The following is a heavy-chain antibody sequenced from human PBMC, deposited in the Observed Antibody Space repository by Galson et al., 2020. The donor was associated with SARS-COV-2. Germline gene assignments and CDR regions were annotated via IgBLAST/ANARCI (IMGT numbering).Heavy chain of an antibody. CDR2: IGTAGDT. D-gene: IGHD1-26*01. V-gene: IGHV3-13*01. Sequence: SCAASGFTFSSYDMHWVRQATGKGLEWVSAIGTAGDTYYQGSVNGRFTISRENAKNSLYLQMNSLRAGDTAVYYCARGQYGVGATTVAFFIWSQGTMVAV. J-gene: IGHJ3*02. CDR1: GFTFSSYD. CDR3: ARGQYGVGATTVAFFI.